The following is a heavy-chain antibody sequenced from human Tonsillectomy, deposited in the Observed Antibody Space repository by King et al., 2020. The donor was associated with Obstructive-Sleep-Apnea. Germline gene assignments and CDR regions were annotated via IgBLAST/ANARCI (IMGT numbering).Heavy chain of an antibody. D-gene: IGHD4-17*01. V-gene: IGHV4-59*01. J-gene: IGHJ4*02. CDR2: IYYSGST. CDR3: ANYPPNDYGDYDAYYFDY. Sequence: QLQESGPGLVKPSETLSLTCTVSGGSISSYYWSWIRQPPGKGLEWIGYIYYSGSTNYNPSLKSRVTISVDTSKNQFSLKLSYVTAADTAVYYCANYPPNDYGDYDAYYFDYWGQGTLVTVSS. CDR1: GGSISSYY.